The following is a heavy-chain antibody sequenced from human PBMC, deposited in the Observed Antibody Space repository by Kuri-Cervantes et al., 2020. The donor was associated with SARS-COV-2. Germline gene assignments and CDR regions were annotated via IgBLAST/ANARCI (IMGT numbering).Heavy chain of an antibody. CDR3: ARSGRYYYYMDV. CDR1: GFTFSSYS. J-gene: IGHJ6*03. Sequence: GGSLRLSCAASGFTFSSYSMNWVRQAPGKGLEWVSYISSGSSTIYYADSVKGRFTTSRGNAKNSLYLQMNSLRAEDTAVYYCARSGRYYYYMDVRAKGTTVTVSS. D-gene: IGHD2-8*02. CDR2: ISSGSSTI. V-gene: IGHV3-48*01.